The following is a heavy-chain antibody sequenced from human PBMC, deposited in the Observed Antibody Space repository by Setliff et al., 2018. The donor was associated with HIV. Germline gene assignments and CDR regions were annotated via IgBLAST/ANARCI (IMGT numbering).Heavy chain of an antibody. J-gene: IGHJ4*02. V-gene: IGHV1-69*05. CDR2: IIPIFGTA. D-gene: IGHD3-22*01. CDR1: GGTFSSYA. Sequence: SVKVSCKASGGTFSSYAISWVRQAPGQGLEWMGGIIPIFGTANYAQKFQGRVTMTRDTSTSTVYMELTSLRADDTAVYYCVRVGPWYYARSGYLASWDYWGQGTLVTVSS. CDR3: VRVGPWYYARSGYLASWDY.